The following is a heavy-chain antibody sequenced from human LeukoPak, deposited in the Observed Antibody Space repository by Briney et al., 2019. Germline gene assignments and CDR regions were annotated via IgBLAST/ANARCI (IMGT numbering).Heavy chain of an antibody. J-gene: IGHJ4*02. CDR1: GYSISSGYY. CDR3: ARSWGYDFWTGNLLDY. V-gene: IGHV4-38-2*02. Sequence: SETLSLTCTVSGYSISSGYYWGWIRQPPGKGLEWIGSIYYSGSTYHSPSLKSRVTMSVDTSKNQFSLKLSSVTAADTAVYYCARSWGYDFWTGNLLDYWGQGTLVTVSS. D-gene: IGHD3-3*01. CDR2: IYYSGST.